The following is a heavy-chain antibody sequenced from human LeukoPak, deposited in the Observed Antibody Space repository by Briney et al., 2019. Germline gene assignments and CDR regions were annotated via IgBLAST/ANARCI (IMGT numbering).Heavy chain of an antibody. D-gene: IGHD6-6*01. CDR1: GFTFSDYG. CDR3: ARDGSGTSAPRYYYGMDV. CDR2: ISYDGSNK. J-gene: IGHJ6*02. V-gene: IGHV3-30*03. Sequence: GGSLRLSCAASGFTFSDYGMIWVRQAPGKGLEWVAVISYDGSNKYYADSVKGRFTISRDNSKNTLYLQMNSLRAEDTAVYYCARDGSGTSAPRYYYGMDVWGQGTTVTVSS.